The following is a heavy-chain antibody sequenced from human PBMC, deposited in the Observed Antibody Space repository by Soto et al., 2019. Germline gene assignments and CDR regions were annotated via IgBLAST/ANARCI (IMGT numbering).Heavy chain of an antibody. Sequence: SETLSLTCAVYGGSFSGYYWSWIRQPPGKGLEWIGEINHSGSTNYNPSLKSGVTISIDTSKNQCSLKLSSVTAADTAVYYCARVTQYYYDSSGYYSNMYYYYGMDVWGQGTTVTVSS. J-gene: IGHJ6*02. CDR3: ARVTQYYYDSSGYYSNMYYYYGMDV. CDR2: INHSGST. CDR1: GGSFSGYY. D-gene: IGHD3-22*01. V-gene: IGHV4-34*01.